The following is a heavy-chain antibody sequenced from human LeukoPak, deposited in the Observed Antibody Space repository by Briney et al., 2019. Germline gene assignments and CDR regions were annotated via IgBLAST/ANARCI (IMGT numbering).Heavy chain of an antibody. CDR2: IYYSGST. CDR1: GGSISSSSYY. J-gene: IGHJ5*02. D-gene: IGHD3-10*01. CDR3: ARVKVYYGSGSSRPFDP. V-gene: IGHV4-39*07. Sequence: PSETLSLTCTVSGGSISSSSYYWGWIRQPPGKGLEWIGSIYYSGSTYYNPSLKSRVTISVDTSKNQFSLKLSSVTAADTAVYYCARVKVYYGSGSSRPFDPWGQGTLVTVSS.